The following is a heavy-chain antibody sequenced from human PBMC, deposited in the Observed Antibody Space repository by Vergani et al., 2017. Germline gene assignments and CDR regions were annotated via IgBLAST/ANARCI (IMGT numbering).Heavy chain of an antibody. D-gene: IGHD3-22*01. CDR3: ARALTLKHSSGYYLVGAFDI. V-gene: IGHV3-21*01. J-gene: IGHJ3*02. CDR1: GFTFSDFS. Sequence: VQLVESGGGLVKPGGSLRLSCAASGFTFSDFSMSWVRQAPGKGLEWVAFIGSSGPYINYADSVKGRFTISRDNAKNSLYLQMNSLRAEDTAVYYCARALTLKHSSGYYLVGAFDIWGQGTMVTVSS. CDR2: IGSSGPYI.